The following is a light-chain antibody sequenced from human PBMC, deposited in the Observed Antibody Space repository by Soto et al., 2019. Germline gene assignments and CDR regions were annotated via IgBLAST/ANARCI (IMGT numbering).Light chain of an antibody. CDR1: QSVSSSY. V-gene: IGKV3-20*01. CDR3: QQYGSSLALT. J-gene: IGKJ4*01. Sequence: EVVLPQSPGTLSLSPGERATLSCRASQSVSSSYLAWYQQKPDQAPRLLIYGASSRATGIPDRFSGSGSGTDFTLTISRLEPEDFAVYYCQQYGSSLALTFGGGTKVEIK. CDR2: GAS.